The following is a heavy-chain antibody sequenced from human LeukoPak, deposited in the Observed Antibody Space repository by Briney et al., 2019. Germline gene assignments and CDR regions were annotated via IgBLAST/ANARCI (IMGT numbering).Heavy chain of an antibody. J-gene: IGHJ3*02. CDR2: ISYDGSNK. Sequence: GGSLRLSCAASGFTFSSYGMHWVRQAPGKGLEWVAVISYDGSNKYYADSVKGRFTISRDNSKNTLYLQMNSLRAEDTAVYYCAMAAFDIWGPGTMVTVSS. V-gene: IGHV3-30*03. CDR3: AMAAFDI. CDR1: GFTFSSYG.